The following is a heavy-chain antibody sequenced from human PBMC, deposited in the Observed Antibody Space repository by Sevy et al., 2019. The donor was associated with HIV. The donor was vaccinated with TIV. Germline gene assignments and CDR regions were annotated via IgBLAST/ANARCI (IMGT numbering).Heavy chain of an antibody. Sequence: SETLSLTCTVSGGSISSSSYYWGWIRQPPGKGLEWIGSIYYSGSTYYNPSLKSRVTISVETYKNQFSLKLSSVTAADTAVYYCARGQWLVHDYWGQGTLVTVSS. J-gene: IGHJ4*02. D-gene: IGHD6-19*01. V-gene: IGHV4-39*01. CDR3: ARGQWLVHDY. CDR2: IYYSGST. CDR1: GGSISSSSYY.